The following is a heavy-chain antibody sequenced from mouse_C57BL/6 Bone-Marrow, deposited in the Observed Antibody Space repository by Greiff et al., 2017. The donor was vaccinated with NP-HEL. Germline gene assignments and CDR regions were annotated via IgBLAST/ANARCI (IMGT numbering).Heavy chain of an antibody. D-gene: IGHD4-1*01. Sequence: EESGPGLVKPSQSLSLTCSVTGYSITSGYYWNWIRQFPGNKLEWMGYISYDGSNNYNPSLKNRISITRDTSKNQFFLKLNSVTTEDTATYYCARWNCAFDYWGQGTTLTVSS. CDR2: ISYDGSN. J-gene: IGHJ2*01. CDR3: ARWNCAFDY. V-gene: IGHV3-6*01. CDR1: GYSITSGYY.